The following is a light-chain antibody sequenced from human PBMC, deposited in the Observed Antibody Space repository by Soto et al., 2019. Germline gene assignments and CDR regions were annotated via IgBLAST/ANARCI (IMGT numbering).Light chain of an antibody. CDR2: INYDGTH. Sequence: QLVLTQSPSASASLGASVKLTSTLSSGYSPDAIAWHQQQSGKGPRFLMKINYDGTHSKGDGFYDRFSGSSSGAERHLTIYSLQSEDEADYYCQSLGTGIQVFGGGTKLTVL. J-gene: IGLJ3*02. V-gene: IGLV4-69*01. CDR3: QSLGTGIQV. CDR1: SGYSPDA.